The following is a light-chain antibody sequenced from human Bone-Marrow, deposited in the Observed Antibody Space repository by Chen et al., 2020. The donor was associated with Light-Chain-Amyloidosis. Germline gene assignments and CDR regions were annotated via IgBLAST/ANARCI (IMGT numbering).Light chain of an antibody. Sequence: SYVLTQPPSVSVAPGHTATLVCGGTNIGSTSVHWYQQPPGQAPLVVVYDDSDRPSGITERLSGSNSGNTATLTISRVEAGDEADYYCQVWDRSSDRPVFGGGTKLTVL. CDR2: DDS. V-gene: IGLV3-21*02. CDR1: NIGSTS. CDR3: QVWDRSSDRPV. J-gene: IGLJ3*02.